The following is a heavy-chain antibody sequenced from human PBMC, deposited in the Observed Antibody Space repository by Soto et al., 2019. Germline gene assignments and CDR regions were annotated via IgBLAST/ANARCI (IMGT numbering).Heavy chain of an antibody. Sequence: SETLSLTCAVYGGSFSGYYWSWIRQPPGKGLEWIGEINHSGSTNYNPSLKSRVTISVDTSKNQFSLKLSSVTAADTAVYYCARGRGIAARRSYYYYYMDVWGKGTTVTVSS. CDR3: ARGRGIAARRSYYYYYMDV. V-gene: IGHV4-34*01. CDR2: INHSGST. CDR1: GGSFSGYY. D-gene: IGHD6-6*01. J-gene: IGHJ6*03.